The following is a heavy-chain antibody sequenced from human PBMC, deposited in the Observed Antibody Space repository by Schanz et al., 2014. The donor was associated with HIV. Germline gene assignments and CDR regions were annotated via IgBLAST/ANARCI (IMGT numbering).Heavy chain of an antibody. CDR2: IIPIFDTT. Sequence: QVQLVQSGAEVKKPGASVKVSCKASGYTFTSYGITWVRQAPGQGLEWMGWIIPIFDTTNYAQKFQGRVTITADKSTSTVYMDLSSLRSEDTAVYYCARTYTGDWSTGADWGQGTLVTVSS. V-gene: IGHV1-69*06. CDR1: GYTFTSYG. J-gene: IGHJ4*02. CDR3: ARTYTGDWSTGAD. D-gene: IGHD2-21*02.